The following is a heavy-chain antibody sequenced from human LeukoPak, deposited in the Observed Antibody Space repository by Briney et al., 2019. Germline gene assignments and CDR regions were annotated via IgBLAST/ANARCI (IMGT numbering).Heavy chain of an antibody. D-gene: IGHD3-22*01. CDR3: ARDPYDNSGHGAFDN. V-gene: IGHV3-7*04. Sequence: PGGSLRLSCAASGFTFSSYWMTWVRQAPGKGLEWVANIKQDGSEKFYVDSVKGRFTISRDNAKNSLYLQMNSLRAEDTAVYYCARDPYDNSGHGAFDNWGQGTLVTVSS. J-gene: IGHJ4*02. CDR1: GFTFSSYW. CDR2: IKQDGSEK.